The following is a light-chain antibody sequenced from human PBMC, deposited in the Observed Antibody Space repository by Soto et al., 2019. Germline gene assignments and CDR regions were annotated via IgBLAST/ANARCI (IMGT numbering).Light chain of an antibody. CDR3: QQYNSYPRL. J-gene: IGKJ1*01. CDR1: QSISSR. CDR2: DAS. Sequence: DIQMTQSPSTLSASVGDRVTITCRASQSISSRLAWYQQKPGKAPKLLIYDASSLESGVPSRFSGSGSGTEFTLTISSLQPDDFETYYCQQYNSYPRLFGQGTKVDIK. V-gene: IGKV1-5*01.